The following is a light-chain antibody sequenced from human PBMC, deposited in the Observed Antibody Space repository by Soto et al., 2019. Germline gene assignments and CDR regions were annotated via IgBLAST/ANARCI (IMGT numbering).Light chain of an antibody. Sequence: QSVLTQPPSVSGAPGQRVTISCTGSSSNIGAGYDVHWYQQLPGTAPKLLIYVNTNRPSRVPDRFSGSKSGTSASLAITGLQAEDEADYYCQSYDSSLNDPVVFGGGTKLTVL. CDR2: VNT. CDR3: QSYDSSLNDPVV. V-gene: IGLV1-40*01. CDR1: SSNIGAGYD. J-gene: IGLJ2*01.